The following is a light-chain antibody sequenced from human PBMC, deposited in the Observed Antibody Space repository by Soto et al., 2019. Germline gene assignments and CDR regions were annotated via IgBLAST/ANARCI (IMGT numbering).Light chain of an antibody. CDR1: SSDIGSYNR. J-gene: IGLJ1*01. CDR3: GLYNSISTYV. CDR2: EVN. V-gene: IGLV2-18*01. Sequence: QSALTQPPSVSGSPGQSVTISCTGISSDIGSYNRVSWYQQPPGTAPKLMIYEVNNRPSGVPDRSSGSTSGNTASLTISGLQAEDEDDYYCGLYNSISTYVFGTGTKVTVL.